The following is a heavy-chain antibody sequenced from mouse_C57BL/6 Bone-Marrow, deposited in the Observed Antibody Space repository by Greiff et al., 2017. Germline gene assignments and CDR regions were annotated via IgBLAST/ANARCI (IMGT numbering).Heavy chain of an antibody. CDR1: GFNIKDDY. V-gene: IGHV14-4*01. J-gene: IGHJ3*01. CDR2: IDPANGDT. Sequence: EVKLMESGAELVRPGASVKLSCTASGFNIKDDYMHWVKQRPEQGLEWIGWIDPANGDTEYASKFQGKATITADTSSNTADLQLSSLTSEDTAVYYCTTGRRAWFAYWGQGTLVTVSA. D-gene: IGHD2-12*01. CDR3: TTGRRAWFAY.